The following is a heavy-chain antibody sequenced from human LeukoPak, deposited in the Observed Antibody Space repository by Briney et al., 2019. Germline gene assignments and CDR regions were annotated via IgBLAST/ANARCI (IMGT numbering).Heavy chain of an antibody. J-gene: IGHJ4*02. CDR2: IYYSGST. V-gene: IGHV4-59*01. D-gene: IGHD3-22*01. CDR1: GGSISSYY. Sequence: SETLSLTCTVSGGSISSYYWSWIRQPPGKGLEWIGYIYYSGSTNYNPSLKSRVTISVDTSKNQFSLKLSSVPAADTAVYYCAGSTVYDSSGYYVRYWGQGTLVTVSS. CDR3: AGSTVYDSSGYYVRY.